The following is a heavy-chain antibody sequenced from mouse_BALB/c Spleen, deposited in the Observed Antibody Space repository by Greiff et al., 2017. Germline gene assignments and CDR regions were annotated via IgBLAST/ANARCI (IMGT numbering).Heavy chain of an antibody. CDR3: ARDGGNLYAMDY. D-gene: IGHD2-1*01. J-gene: IGHJ4*01. Sequence: DVQLVESGGGLVQPGGSLRLSCATSGFTFTDYYMSWVRQPPGKALEWLGFIRNKANGYTTEYSASVKGRFTISRDNSQSILYLQMNTLRAEDSATYYCARDGGNLYAMDYWGQGTSVTVSS. V-gene: IGHV7-3*02. CDR1: GFTFTDYY. CDR2: IRNKANGYTT.